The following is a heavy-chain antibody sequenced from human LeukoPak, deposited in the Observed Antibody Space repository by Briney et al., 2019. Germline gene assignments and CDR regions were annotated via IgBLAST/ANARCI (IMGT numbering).Heavy chain of an antibody. V-gene: IGHV4-4*09. J-gene: IGHJ4*02. CDR3: VVSPNQDFYDY. Sequence: SETLSLTCSVSGVSMNSHYLNWIRQPPGKGLEWIGFISGSGSTNYNPSLMSRVTMSVETSKRQFSLKLRSVTAADTAVYYCVVSPNQDFYDYWGRGTLVTVSS. CDR1: GVSMNSHY. CDR2: ISGSGST.